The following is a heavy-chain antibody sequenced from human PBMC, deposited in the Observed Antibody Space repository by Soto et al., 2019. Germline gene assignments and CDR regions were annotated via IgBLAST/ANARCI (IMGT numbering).Heavy chain of an antibody. Sequence: GGSLRLSCAASGFTFSSYAMSWVRQAPGKGLEWVSAISGSGGSTYYADSVKGRFTISRDNSKNTLYLQMNSLRAEDTAVYYCAKDSRGVRMPDPLDYWGQGTLVTVSS. J-gene: IGHJ4*02. CDR3: AKDSRGVRMPDPLDY. D-gene: IGHD2-15*01. V-gene: IGHV3-23*01. CDR1: GFTFSSYA. CDR2: ISGSGGST.